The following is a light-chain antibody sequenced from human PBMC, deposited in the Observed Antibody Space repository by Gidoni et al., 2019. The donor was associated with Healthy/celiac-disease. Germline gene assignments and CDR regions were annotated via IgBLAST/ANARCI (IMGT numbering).Light chain of an antibody. J-gene: IGKJ1*01. CDR2: LGS. CDR3: MQALQTPWT. V-gene: IGKV2-28*01. CDR1: QSLLHSNGYNY. Sequence: DIVMTQSPLSLPVTPGEPASISCRSSQSLLHSNGYNYLDWYLQKPGQSPQLLIYLGSNRASRVPDRFSDSGSGTDFTLKISRVEAEDVGVYYCMQALQTPWTFGQGTKVEIK.